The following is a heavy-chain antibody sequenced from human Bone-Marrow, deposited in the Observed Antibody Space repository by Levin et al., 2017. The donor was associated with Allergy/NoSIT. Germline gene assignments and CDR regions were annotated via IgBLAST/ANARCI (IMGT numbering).Heavy chain of an antibody. CDR1: GFTFSSFG. CDR2: IWNDGSKI. V-gene: IGHV3-33*01. D-gene: IGHD6-19*01. Sequence: GGSLRLSCAASGFTFSSFGMHWVHHTPGKGPEWVAIIWNDGSKIFYADSVKGRFIISRDNSKNTLYLQMNTLRADDTGVYYCARAGGRAVADSFDYWGQGTLVTISS. CDR3: ARAGGRAVADSFDY. J-gene: IGHJ4*02.